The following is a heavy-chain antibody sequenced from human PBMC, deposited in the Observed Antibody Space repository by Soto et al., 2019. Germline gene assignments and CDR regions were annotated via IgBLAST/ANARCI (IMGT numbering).Heavy chain of an antibody. CDR3: ARSAQWDGFDP. D-gene: IGHD2-8*01. CDR2: ISYSGCT. V-gene: IGHV4-31*03. J-gene: IGHJ3*01. Sequence: QVQLQESGPGRVRPSQTLSLTCTVSAGSISTINYYWSWIRQHPEKGVEWIGYISYSGCTFYPSSLKSGVTISLDTSKKQFSLPLTSVTAADTAVYSCARSAQWDGFDPWGQGTMVTVSS. CDR1: AGSISTINYY.